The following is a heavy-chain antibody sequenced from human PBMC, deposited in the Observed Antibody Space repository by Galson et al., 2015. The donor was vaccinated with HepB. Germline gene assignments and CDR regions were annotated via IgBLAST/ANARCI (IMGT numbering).Heavy chain of an antibody. CDR3: ARDAYSSSWYNRNYYGMDV. D-gene: IGHD6-13*01. CDR1: GYTFTSYG. CDR2: ISAHNGNT. J-gene: IGHJ6*02. V-gene: IGHV1-18*04. Sequence: SVKVSCKASGYTFTSYGISWVRQAPGQGLEWMGWISAHNGNTNYAQKLQGRVTMTTDTSTSTAYMELRSLRSDDTAVYYCARDAYSSSWYNRNYYGMDVWGQGTTVTVSS.